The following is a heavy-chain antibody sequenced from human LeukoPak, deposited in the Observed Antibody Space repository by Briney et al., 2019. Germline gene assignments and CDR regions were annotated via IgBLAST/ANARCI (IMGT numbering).Heavy chain of an antibody. CDR2: ISYSGNT. V-gene: IGHV4-59*01. CDR1: GGSISSYY. CDR3: AREGLATMIRGVIPY. J-gene: IGHJ4*02. Sequence: SETLSLTCTVSGGSISSYYWSWIRQPPGKGLEWIGYISYSGNTNYNPSLKSRVTISVDTSKNQFSLKLSSVTAADTAVYYCAREGLATMIRGVIPYWGQGTLVTVSS. D-gene: IGHD3-10*01.